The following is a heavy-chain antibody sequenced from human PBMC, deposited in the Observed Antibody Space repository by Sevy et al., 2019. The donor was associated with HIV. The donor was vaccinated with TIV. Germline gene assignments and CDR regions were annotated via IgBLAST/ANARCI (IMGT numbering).Heavy chain of an antibody. CDR3: ARHYGYRFDY. CDR2: IYYSGGT. D-gene: IGHD5-18*01. CDR1: GGSISSTSYS. V-gene: IGHV4-39*01. J-gene: IGHJ4*02. Sequence: SETLSLTCTVSGGSISSTSYSWGWIRQPPGKGLEWIGTIYYSGGTFYNPSLKSPVTISIDTSKNQFSLKLSSVTAADTSVYYCARHYGYRFDYWGQGTLVTVSS.